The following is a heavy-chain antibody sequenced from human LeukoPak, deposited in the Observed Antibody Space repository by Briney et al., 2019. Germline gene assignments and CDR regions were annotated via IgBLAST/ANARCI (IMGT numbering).Heavy chain of an antibody. CDR1: GYTFTSYD. D-gene: IGHD3-10*01. CDR2: MNPNSGNT. J-gene: IGHJ6*03. CDR3: ARGAWKARGVRYYYMDV. Sequence: GASVKVPCKASGYTFTSYDINWVRQATGQGLEWMGWMNPNSGNTGYAQKFQGRVTITRNTSISTAYMELSSLRSEDTAVYYCARGAWKARGVRYYYMDVWGKGTTVTVSS. V-gene: IGHV1-8*03.